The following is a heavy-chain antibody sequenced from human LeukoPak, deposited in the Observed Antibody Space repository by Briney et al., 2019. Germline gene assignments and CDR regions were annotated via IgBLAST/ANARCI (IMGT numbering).Heavy chain of an antibody. CDR1: GFTFSNYW. D-gene: IGHD5-24*01. Sequence: GGSLRLFCAASGFTFSNYWMNWVRQAPEKGLEGGANIKEDGSEKYYVDSVKGRFTISRDNAENSLYLQMNSLRAEDTAVYYCVREGKWEMTTTTGSFDYWGQGTLVTVSS. J-gene: IGHJ4*02. CDR3: VREGKWEMTTTTGSFDY. V-gene: IGHV3-7*01. CDR2: IKEDGSEK.